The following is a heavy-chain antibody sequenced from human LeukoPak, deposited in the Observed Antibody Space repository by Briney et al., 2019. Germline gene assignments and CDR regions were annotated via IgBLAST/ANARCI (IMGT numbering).Heavy chain of an antibody. CDR2: INHSGST. V-gene: IGHV4-34*01. D-gene: IGHD6-13*01. Sequence: SETLSLTCAVYGGSFSGYYWSWIRQPPGKGLEWIGEINHSGSTNYNPSLKSRVTISVDTSKNQFSLKLSSVTAADMAVYYCARGRAAAGYYWGQGTLVTVSS. J-gene: IGHJ4*02. CDR1: GGSFSGYY. CDR3: ARGRAAAGYY.